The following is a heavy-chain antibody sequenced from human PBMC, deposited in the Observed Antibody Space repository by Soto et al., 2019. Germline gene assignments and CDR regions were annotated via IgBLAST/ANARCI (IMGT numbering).Heavy chain of an antibody. D-gene: IGHD2-2*02. CDR2: IYYSGST. Sequence: QVQLQESGPGLVKPSQTLSLTCTVSGGSISSGGYYWSWIRQHPGKGLEWIGYIYYSGSTYYNPSHKSGVTRSVGPPKNQFSLQLRSVTAADNAVYYCASTSAIVGGPAAILYCYGMDVWGQGTTDTVSS. J-gene: IGHJ6*02. CDR1: GGSISSGGYY. V-gene: IGHV4-31*03. CDR3: ASTSAIVGGPAAILYCYGMDV.